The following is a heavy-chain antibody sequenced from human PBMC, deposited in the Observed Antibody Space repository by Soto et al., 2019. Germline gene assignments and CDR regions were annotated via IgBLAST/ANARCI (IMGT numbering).Heavy chain of an antibody. Sequence: VQLVESGGGVVQPGRSLRLSCAASGFTFSSYGMHWVRQAPGKGLEWVAVIWYDGSNKYYADSVKGRFTISRDNSKNTLYLQLNRLRAEDTAVYYCARGSLGIVGATTSNGYYFDYWGQGTLVTVSS. D-gene: IGHD1-26*01. CDR1: GFTFSSYG. V-gene: IGHV3-33*01. CDR3: ARGSLGIVGATTSNGYYFDY. J-gene: IGHJ4*02. CDR2: IWYDGSNK.